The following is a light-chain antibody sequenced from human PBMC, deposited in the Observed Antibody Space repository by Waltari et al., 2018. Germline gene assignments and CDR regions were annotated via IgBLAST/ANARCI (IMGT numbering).Light chain of an antibody. Sequence: DIVMTPSPDSLAVSLGGRAPITCKSSQTVLYSSNNKNYLAWYQQKAGQSPKLLLYWASTRESGVPDRFSGSGSGTDFTLTINSLQAEDVAVYYCQQYYTTPTFGQGTKVEIK. CDR3: QQYYTTPT. CDR1: QTVLYSSNNKNY. CDR2: WAS. V-gene: IGKV4-1*01. J-gene: IGKJ1*01.